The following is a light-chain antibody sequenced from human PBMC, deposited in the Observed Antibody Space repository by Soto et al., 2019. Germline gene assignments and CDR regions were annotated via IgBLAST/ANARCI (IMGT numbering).Light chain of an antibody. CDR2: KAS. Sequence: DIQMTQSPSTLSASVGDRVTITCRASQSISSWLAWYQQKPGKAPKLLIYKASSLESGVPSRFSGSGSGTDFTLTISSLQPDDFATYYCQQYNTYSTFGQGTRLE. CDR3: QQYNTYST. J-gene: IGKJ5*01. V-gene: IGKV1-5*03. CDR1: QSISSW.